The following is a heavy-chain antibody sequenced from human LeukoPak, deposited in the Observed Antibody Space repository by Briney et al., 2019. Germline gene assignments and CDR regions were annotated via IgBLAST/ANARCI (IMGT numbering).Heavy chain of an antibody. CDR2: IYYSGST. D-gene: IGHD3-3*01. CDR3: ARDRDFWSGYLSY. V-gene: IGHV4-39*07. CDR1: GGSISSSSYY. J-gene: IGHJ4*02. Sequence: SETLSLTCTVSGGSISSSSYYWGWIRQPPGKGLEWIGSIYYSGSTYYNPSLKSRVTISVDTSKNQFSLKLSSVTAADTAVYYCARDRDFWSGYLSYWGQGTLVTVSS.